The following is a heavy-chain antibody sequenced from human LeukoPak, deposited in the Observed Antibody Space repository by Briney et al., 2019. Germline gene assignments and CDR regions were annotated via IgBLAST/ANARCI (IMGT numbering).Heavy chain of an antibody. CDR3: ARRGYYYDSSGYYDAFDI. J-gene: IGHJ3*02. Sequence: GGSLRLSCAASGFTFSRYAMSWVRQAPGKGLEWVSAISGSGGSTYYADSVKGRFTISRDNSKNTLYLQMNSLRAEDTAVYYCARRGYYYDSSGYYDAFDIWGQGTMVTVSS. D-gene: IGHD3-22*01. V-gene: IGHV3-23*01. CDR1: GFTFSRYA. CDR2: ISGSGGST.